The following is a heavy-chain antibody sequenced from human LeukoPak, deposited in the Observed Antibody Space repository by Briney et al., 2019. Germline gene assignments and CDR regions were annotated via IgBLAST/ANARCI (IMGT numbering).Heavy chain of an antibody. CDR3: ATSQRTSGQYGNAFDV. CDR1: GFAFTTSW. D-gene: IGHD5-12*01. J-gene: IGHJ3*01. V-gene: IGHV3-7*01. CDR2: IKSDGGEK. Sequence: GGSLKHSCAASGFAFTTSWMSWVRQAPGKGLVRVANIKSDGGEKYYVDSVKGRFTISRDNAKNSLYLQMSSLRAEDTAVYYCATSQRTSGQYGNAFDVWGQGTMVTVSS.